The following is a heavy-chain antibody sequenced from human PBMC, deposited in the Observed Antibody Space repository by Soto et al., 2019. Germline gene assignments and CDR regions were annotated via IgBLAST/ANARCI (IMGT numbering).Heavy chain of an antibody. Sequence: VKVSCKASGYTFTSYGISWVRQAPGQGLEWMGWISAYNGNTNFAQKLQGRVTMTTDTSTSTAYMELRSLRSDDTAVYYCARVVATVAGPYGMDVWGQGTTVTVSS. V-gene: IGHV1-18*01. CDR1: GYTFTSYG. CDR2: ISAYNGNT. J-gene: IGHJ6*02. CDR3: ARVVATVAGPYGMDV. D-gene: IGHD6-19*01.